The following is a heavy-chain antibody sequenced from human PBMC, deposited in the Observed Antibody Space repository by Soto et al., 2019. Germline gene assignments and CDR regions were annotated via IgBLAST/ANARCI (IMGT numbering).Heavy chain of an antibody. J-gene: IGHJ6*02. CDR3: ARAHRGGDYVYYYYYGMDV. Sequence: PSETLSLTCAVYGGSFSGCYWSWIRQPPGKGLEWIGEINHSGSTNYNPPLKSRVTISVDTSKNQFSLKLSSVTAADTAVYYCARAHRGGDYVYYYYYGMDVWGQGTTVTVSS. CDR2: INHSGST. CDR1: GGSFSGCY. D-gene: IGHD4-17*01. V-gene: IGHV4-34*01.